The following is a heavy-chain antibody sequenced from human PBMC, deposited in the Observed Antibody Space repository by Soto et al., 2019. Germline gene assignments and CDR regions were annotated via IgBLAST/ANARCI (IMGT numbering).Heavy chain of an antibody. CDR3: ARVPGP. Sequence: ETLPHTCTVSGGSISSYYWSWIRQPPGKGLEWIGYIYYSGRTYYNPSLKSRVTISVDRSKNQFSLKLSSVTAADTAVYYCARVPGPWGQGTLVTVSS. V-gene: IGHV4-59*12. J-gene: IGHJ5*02. CDR2: IYYSGRT. CDR1: GGSISSYY.